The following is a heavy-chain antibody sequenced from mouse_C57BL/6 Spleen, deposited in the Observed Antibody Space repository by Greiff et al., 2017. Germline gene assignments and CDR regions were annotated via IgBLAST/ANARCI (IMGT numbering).Heavy chain of an antibody. CDR1: GYTFTSYW. V-gene: IGHV1-69*01. CDR2: IDPSDSYT. Sequence: QVQLQQPGAELVMPGASVKLSCKASGYTFTSYWMHWVKQRPGQGLEWIGEIDPSDSYTNYNQKFKGKSTLTVDKSSSTAYMQLSSLTSEDSAGYYCARSQTGIWFAYWGQGTLVTVSA. CDR3: ARSQTGIWFAY. J-gene: IGHJ3*01. D-gene: IGHD4-1*01.